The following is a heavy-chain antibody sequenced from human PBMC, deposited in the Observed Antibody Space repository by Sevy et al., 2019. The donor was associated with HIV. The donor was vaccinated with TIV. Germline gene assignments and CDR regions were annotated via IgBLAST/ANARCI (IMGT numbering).Heavy chain of an antibody. Sequence: ASVKVSCKASGYTFTSYYMHWVRQAPGQGLEWMGIINPSGGSTSYAQKFQGRVTMTRDTSTSTVYMELSSLRSEDTAVYYCARDPRGQQLYYYYYHMDVWGKGTTVTVSS. D-gene: IGHD6-13*01. CDR3: ARDPRGQQLYYYYYHMDV. V-gene: IGHV1-46*01. CDR2: INPSGGST. CDR1: GYTFTSYY. J-gene: IGHJ6*03.